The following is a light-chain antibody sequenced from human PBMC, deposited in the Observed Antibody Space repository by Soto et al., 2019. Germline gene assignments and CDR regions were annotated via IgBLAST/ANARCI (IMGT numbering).Light chain of an antibody. CDR2: GAS. CDR3: QQYGSSRWT. Sequence: EIVLTQSPGTLSLSPGERATLSCRASQIVSSSYLAWYQQKPGQAPRLLIYGASSRATGIPDRFSGSGSGTDFTLTISRLEPEDFAVYYCQQYGSSRWTFGQGTKLEIK. J-gene: IGKJ2*02. CDR1: QIVSSSY. V-gene: IGKV3-20*01.